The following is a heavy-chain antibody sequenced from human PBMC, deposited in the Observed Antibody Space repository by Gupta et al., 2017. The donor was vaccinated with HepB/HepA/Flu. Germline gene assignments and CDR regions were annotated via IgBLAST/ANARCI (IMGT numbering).Heavy chain of an antibody. V-gene: IGHV5-51*01. CDR2: IYPGDSDT. D-gene: IGHD3-10*01. J-gene: IGHJ4*02. CDR3: VRTKSGTDY. Sequence: EVQLEQSGAEVKKPGESLKISCKGSGYSFPGFWIAWVRQKPGKGLEYMGVIYPGDSDTRYGPSFAGQITISADRFINTAYLQWDSLKATDTAIYYCVRTKSGTDYWGQGTLVTVSS. CDR1: GYSFPGFW.